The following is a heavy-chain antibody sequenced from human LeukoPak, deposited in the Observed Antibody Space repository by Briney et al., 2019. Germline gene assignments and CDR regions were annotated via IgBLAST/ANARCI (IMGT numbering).Heavy chain of an antibody. J-gene: IGHJ4*02. V-gene: IGHV3-48*03. Sequence: GGSLRLPCAASGFTFSSYEMNWVRQAPGKGLEWVSYISSSGSTIYYADSVKGRFTISRDNAKNSLYLQMSSLRAEDTAVYYCARDRHCSGGSCYGYWGQGTLVTVSS. D-gene: IGHD2-15*01. CDR2: ISSSGSTI. CDR3: ARDRHCSGGSCYGY. CDR1: GFTFSSYE.